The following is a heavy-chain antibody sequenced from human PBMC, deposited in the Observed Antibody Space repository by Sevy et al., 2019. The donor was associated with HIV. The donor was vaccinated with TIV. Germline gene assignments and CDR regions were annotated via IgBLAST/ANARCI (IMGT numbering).Heavy chain of an antibody. CDR1: GGSITSLY. CDR2: IYYNGHI. D-gene: IGHD1-26*01. J-gene: IGHJ4*02. CDR3: AGENAWGRGYS. V-gene: IGHV4-59*08. Sequence: SETLSFTCTVSGGSITSLYWNWIRQHPGKGLEWIANIYYNGHINYNPSLKSRVTLSLDTSKTQYSLRLSSVTAADTAMYYCAGENAWGRGYSWGQGTLVTVSS.